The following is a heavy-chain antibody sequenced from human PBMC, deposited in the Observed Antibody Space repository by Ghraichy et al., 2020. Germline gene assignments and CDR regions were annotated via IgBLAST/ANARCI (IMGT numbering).Heavy chain of an antibody. CDR1: GGSFSGYY. J-gene: IGHJ4*02. D-gene: IGHD3-22*01. CDR2: INHSGST. CDR3: ARGSLRYYYDSSGYGDY. Sequence: SETLSLTCAVYGGSFSGYYWSWIRQPPGKGLEWIGEINHSGSTNYNPSLKSRVTISVDTSKNQFSLKLSSVTAADTAVYYCARGSLRYYYDSSGYGDYWGQGTLVTVSS. V-gene: IGHV4-34*01.